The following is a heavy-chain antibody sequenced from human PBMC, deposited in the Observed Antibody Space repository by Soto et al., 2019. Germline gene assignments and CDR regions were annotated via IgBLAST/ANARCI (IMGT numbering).Heavy chain of an antibody. CDR2: IFWNDER. CDR3: ARALREGPPIYDFDS. Sequence: QVTLKESGPVLVKPTETLTLTCTVSGFSLSKARMGVSWIRQPPGKALEWLAHIFWNDERSYNTSLKSRPTIPRETPKSQVVLTMTNVDPVDTGTYFCARALREGPPIYDFDSWGQGTLVTVSS. V-gene: IGHV2-26*01. D-gene: IGHD1-26*01. J-gene: IGHJ4*02. CDR1: GFSLSKARMG.